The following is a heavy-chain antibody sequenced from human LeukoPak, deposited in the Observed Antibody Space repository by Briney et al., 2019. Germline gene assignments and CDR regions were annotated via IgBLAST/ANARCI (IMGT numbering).Heavy chain of an antibody. J-gene: IGHJ5*02. D-gene: IGHD6-13*01. CDR1: GFTFRNST. V-gene: IGHV3-21*01. CDR2: ISSGSNTI. Sequence: PGGSLRLSCAASGFTFRNSTINWVRQAPGKGLEWVASISSGSNTIYDADSVKGRFTISRDNAKNSLYLLMNSLRDEDTAVYYCAKDTSSWYWFDPWGQGTLVTVSS. CDR3: AKDTSSWYWFDP.